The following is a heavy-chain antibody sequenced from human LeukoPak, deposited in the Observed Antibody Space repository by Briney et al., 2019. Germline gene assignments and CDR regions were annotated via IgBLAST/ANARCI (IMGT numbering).Heavy chain of an antibody. CDR3: ARDAAASYYFDY. CDR2: ISGIGGST. D-gene: IGHD6-13*01. J-gene: IGHJ4*02. Sequence: GGSLRLSCAASGVTFSNYFMTWVRQAPGKGLEWVSVISGIGGSTYYADSVKGRFTISKDNSKSTLYLHMNSLRAEDTAIYYCARDAAASYYFDYWGQGTLVTVSS. V-gene: IGHV3-23*01. CDR1: GVTFSNYF.